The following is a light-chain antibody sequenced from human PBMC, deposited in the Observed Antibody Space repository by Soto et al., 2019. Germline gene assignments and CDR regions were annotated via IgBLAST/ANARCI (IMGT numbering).Light chain of an antibody. CDR1: QSIDSF. Sequence: DIQVTQSPSSLSASVGDRVTITCRASQSIDSFLIWYQQKPGMAPKVLIYAPSSLQSGVPSRFSGGGSRTHITLTINSLRPEDFATYSCQQIYNAPFTFGQGTKL. CDR3: QQIYNAPFT. J-gene: IGKJ2*01. CDR2: APS. V-gene: IGKV1-39*01.